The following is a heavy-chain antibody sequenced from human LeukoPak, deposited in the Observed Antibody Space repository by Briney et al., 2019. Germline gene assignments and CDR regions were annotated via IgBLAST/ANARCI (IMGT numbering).Heavy chain of an antibody. CDR1: GFIFSSYA. Sequence: PGRSLRLSCAASGFIFSSYAMHWVRQAPGKGLEWVAFISSDGSNKYYADSVKGRFTISRDNSKNTLYLQMNSLGDEDTAVYYCARGGVYNWNYPGPVYGMDVWGQGTTVTVSS. V-gene: IGHV3-30-3*01. J-gene: IGHJ6*02. CDR2: ISSDGSNK. D-gene: IGHD1-7*01. CDR3: ARGGVYNWNYPGPVYGMDV.